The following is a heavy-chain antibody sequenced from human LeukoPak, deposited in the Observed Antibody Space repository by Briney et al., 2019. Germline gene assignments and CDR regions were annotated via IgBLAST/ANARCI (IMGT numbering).Heavy chain of an antibody. CDR1: GFTFSSYG. D-gene: IGHD3-3*01. V-gene: IGHV3-30*02. Sequence: QIGGSLRLSCVVSGFTFSSYGMHWVRQAPGKGLEWVAFMTYDGSKRPYADSVKGRFTISRDNSKNTLYLQMDGLRPEDTAVYYCAKNRRIFGRTLQRHYMDVWGKGTTVAVSS. J-gene: IGHJ6*03. CDR3: AKNRRIFGRTLQRHYMDV. CDR2: MTYDGSKR.